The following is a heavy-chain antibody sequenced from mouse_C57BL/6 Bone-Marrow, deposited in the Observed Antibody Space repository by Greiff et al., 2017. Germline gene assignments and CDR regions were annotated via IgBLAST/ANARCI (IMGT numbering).Heavy chain of an antibody. D-gene: IGHD2-2*01. CDR1: GFTFTDYY. CDR3: ARWGVTTGYYFDY. Sequence: EVQLVESGGGLVQPGGSLSLSCAASGFTFTDYYMSWVRQPPGKALEWLGFIRNKANGYTTEYSASLKGQFTISRDNSHSILYLQMNALRAEDSATYYCARWGVTTGYYFDYWGQGTTLTVSS. CDR2: IRNKANGYTT. J-gene: IGHJ2*01. V-gene: IGHV7-3*01.